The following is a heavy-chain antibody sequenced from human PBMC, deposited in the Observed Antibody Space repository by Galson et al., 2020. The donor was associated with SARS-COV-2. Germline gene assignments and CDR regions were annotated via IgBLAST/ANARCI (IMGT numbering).Heavy chain of an antibody. D-gene: IGHD1-26*01. CDR3: ARGVRVGSSTEYFQH. V-gene: IGHV3-20*04. CDR2: INWNGGST. CDR1: GFTFDDYG. Sequence: GGSLRLSCAASGFTFDDYGMSWVRQAPAEVLECVSGINWNGGSTGYADSVKGRFTISRDNAKNSLYLQMNSLRAEDTALYYCARGVRVGSSTEYFQHWGQGTLVTVSS. J-gene: IGHJ1*01.